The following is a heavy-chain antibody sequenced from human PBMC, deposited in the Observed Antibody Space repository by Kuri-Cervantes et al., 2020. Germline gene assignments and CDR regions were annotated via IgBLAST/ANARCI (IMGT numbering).Heavy chain of an antibody. CDR2: ISWNSGSI. J-gene: IGHJ4*02. Sequence: LSLTCAASGFTFDDYAMHWVRQAPGKGLEWVSGISWNSGSIGYADSVKGRFTISRDNAKNSLYLQMNSLRAEDTVLYYCAKGGHSSGYYRFDYWGQGTLVTVLL. CDR3: AKGGHSSGYYRFDY. D-gene: IGHD3-22*01. CDR1: GFTFDDYA. V-gene: IGHV3-9*01.